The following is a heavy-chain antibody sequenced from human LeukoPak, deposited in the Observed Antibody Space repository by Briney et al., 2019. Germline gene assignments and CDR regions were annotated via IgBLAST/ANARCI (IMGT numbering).Heavy chain of an antibody. J-gene: IGHJ4*02. D-gene: IGHD3-9*01. CDR2: MNPNSGNT. CDR1: GYTFTSYD. V-gene: IGHV1-8*02. Sequence: GSVKVSCKASGYTFTSYDINWVRQAAGQGLEWMGWMNPNSGNTGYAQKFQGRVTMTRNTSISTAYMELSSLRSEDTAVYYCARGLAQYYDILTGYYYFDYWGQGTLVTVYS. CDR3: ARGLAQYYDILTGYYYFDY.